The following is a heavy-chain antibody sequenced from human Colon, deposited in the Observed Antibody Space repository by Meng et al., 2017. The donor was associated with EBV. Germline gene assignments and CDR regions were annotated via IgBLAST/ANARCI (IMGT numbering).Heavy chain of an antibody. V-gene: IGHV4-39*01. J-gene: IGHJ4*02. D-gene: IGHD3-10*01. CDR2: IYYNGST. CDR1: RGPTGISSYN. CDR3: ARRRYYYGSGSYHSYYFDY. Sequence: LPASGPGQVKRSEPLSLTWTLSRGPTGISSYNWGWIRQHPGKGLEGIGSIYYNGSTYYNPSLKSRVPISVDTSKNQFSLKLNSVTAADTAVYYCARRRYYYGSGSYHSYYFDYWGQGALVTVSS.